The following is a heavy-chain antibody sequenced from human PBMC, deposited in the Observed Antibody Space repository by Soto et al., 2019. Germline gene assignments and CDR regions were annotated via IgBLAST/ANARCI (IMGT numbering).Heavy chain of an antibody. CDR1: RGSISPSGYY. V-gene: IGHV4-31*03. CDR3: ASQARGWYPDY. CDR2: IFDSGTT. J-gene: IGHJ4*02. Sequence: SETLSLTSNVSRGSISPSGYYWSWLRQHPGKGLEWIGYIFDSGTTYYNPSLKSRVTISVDPSKSQFSLRLTSVTATDTAVYYCASQARGWYPDYWGQGTLVTV. D-gene: IGHD6-19*01.